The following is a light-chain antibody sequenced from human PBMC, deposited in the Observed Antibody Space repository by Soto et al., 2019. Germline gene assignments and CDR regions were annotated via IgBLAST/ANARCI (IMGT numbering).Light chain of an antibody. CDR3: SSYTSSSTPVV. Sequence: QSALTQPASVSGSPGQSITISCTGTSSDVGSYNLVSWFQQHPGKAPKLMIYEGNKRPSGVSNRFSGSKSGNTASLTISGLQAEDEADYYCSSYTSSSTPVVFGTGTKLTVL. V-gene: IGLV2-14*02. CDR1: SSDVGSYNL. CDR2: EGN. J-gene: IGLJ1*01.